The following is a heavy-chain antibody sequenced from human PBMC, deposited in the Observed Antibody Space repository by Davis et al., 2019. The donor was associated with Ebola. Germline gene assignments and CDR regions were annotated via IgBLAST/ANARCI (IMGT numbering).Heavy chain of an antibody. D-gene: IGHD3-3*01. Sequence: GGSLRLSCAASGFTFTRYWMSWVRQAPGKGLEWVSSISSSSNYIYYADSVKGRFTISRDNAKNSLYLQMNSLRDEDTAVYYCAKGFHDFWSGALDYWGQGALVTVSS. CDR1: GFTFTRYW. CDR2: ISSSSNYI. V-gene: IGHV3-21*03. J-gene: IGHJ4*02. CDR3: AKGFHDFWSGALDY.